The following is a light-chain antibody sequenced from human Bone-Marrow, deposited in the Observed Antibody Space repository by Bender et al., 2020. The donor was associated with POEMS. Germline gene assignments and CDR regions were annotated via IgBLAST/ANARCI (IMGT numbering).Light chain of an antibody. V-gene: IGLV1-44*01. CDR1: NSNIGTNA. Sequence: QSVLTQPPSASGTPGQRVTISCSGSNSNIGTNAVNWYQQFPGPAPKLLIYSDNQRPSGVPDRFYAFKSGTSASLAISGVQSEDEADYYWAAWDAGLSGGVFGGETKRTV. J-gene: IGLJ3*02. CDR2: SDN. CDR3: AAWDAGLSGGV.